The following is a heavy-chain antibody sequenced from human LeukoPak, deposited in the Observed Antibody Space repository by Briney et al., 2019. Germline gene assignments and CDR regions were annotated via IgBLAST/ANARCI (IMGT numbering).Heavy chain of an antibody. V-gene: IGHV1-46*01. CDR1: GYTFTSYY. CDR2: INPSGGST. J-gene: IGHJ6*02. Sequence: ASVKVSCKASGYTFTSYYMHWVRQAPGQGLEWMGIINPSGGSTSYAQKFQGRVTMTRNTSISTAYMELSSLRSEDTAVYYYARGQGPYGMDVWGQGTTGAVSS. CDR3: ARGQGPYGMDV.